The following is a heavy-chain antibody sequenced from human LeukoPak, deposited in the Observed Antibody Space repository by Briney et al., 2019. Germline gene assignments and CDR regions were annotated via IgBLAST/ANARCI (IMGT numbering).Heavy chain of an antibody. CDR1: GGTFSSYA. CDR3: ARGMVRGVPGPYFDY. J-gene: IGHJ4*02. V-gene: IGHV1-69*05. Sequence: GASVKVSCKASGGTFSSYAISWVRQAPGQGLEWMGGIIPIFDTANYAQKFQGRVTITTDESTSTAYMELSSLRSEDTAVYYCARGMVRGVPGPYFDYWGQGTLVTVSS. CDR2: IIPIFDTA. D-gene: IGHD3-10*01.